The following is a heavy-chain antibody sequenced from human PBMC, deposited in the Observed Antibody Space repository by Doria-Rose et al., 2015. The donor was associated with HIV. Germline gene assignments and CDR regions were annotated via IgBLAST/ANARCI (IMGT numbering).Heavy chain of an antibody. CDR3: ARIKSSRWYHKYYFDF. D-gene: IGHD6-13*01. CDR1: GVSLSSPGMG. V-gene: IGHV2-26*01. CDR2: IFSDGER. Sequence: TLKESGPVLVKPTETLTLTCTVSGVSLSSPGMGVSWIRQPPGKALEWLANIFSDGERSYKTSLKSRLTISRGTSKSQVVLTMTDMDPVDTATYYCARIKSSRWYHKYYFDFRGQGTLVNVSA. J-gene: IGHJ4*02.